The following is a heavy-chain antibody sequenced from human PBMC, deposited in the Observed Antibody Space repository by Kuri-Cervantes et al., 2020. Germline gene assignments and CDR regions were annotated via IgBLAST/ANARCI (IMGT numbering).Heavy chain of an antibody. V-gene: IGHV6-1*01. CDR1: GDSVSSNSAA. Sequence: SETLSLTCAISGDSVSSNSAAWNWIRQSPSRGLEWLGRTYYNSKWYNDYAVSVKSRITINPDTSKNQFSLQLNSVTPEDTAVYYCALNHYGSGSYYSSFDYWGQGILVTVSS. D-gene: IGHD3-10*01. CDR3: ALNHYGSGSYYSSFDY. CDR2: TYYNSKWYN. J-gene: IGHJ4*02.